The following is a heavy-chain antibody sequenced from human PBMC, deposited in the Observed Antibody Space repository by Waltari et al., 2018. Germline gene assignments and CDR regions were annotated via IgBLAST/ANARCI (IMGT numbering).Heavy chain of an antibody. CDR1: GYTFTSYG. CDR3: ARGGIGLGSAYHYNGMDV. Sequence: QVQLVQSGAEVKKPGASVKVSCKASGYTFTSYGIVWVRQAPGKGLEWGGWSSAYNGSSYVAPRVKSRRTLTTNSSTTTAYMELTSLTFDDTAVYYCARGGIGLGSAYHYNGMDVWGQGTTVIVS. D-gene: IGHD2-2*01. CDR2: SSAYNGSS. V-gene: IGHV1-18*01. J-gene: IGHJ6*02.